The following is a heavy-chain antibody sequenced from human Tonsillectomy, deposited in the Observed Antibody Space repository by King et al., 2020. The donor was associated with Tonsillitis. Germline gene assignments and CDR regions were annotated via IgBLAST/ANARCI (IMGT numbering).Heavy chain of an antibody. CDR1: GGSFSDYY. J-gene: IGHJ5*02. D-gene: IGHD3-10*01. Sequence: QVQLQQWGAGLLKPSETLSLTCAVYGGSFSDYYWSWIRQPPGKGLEWIGETNHSGSTNYNPSLKSRVTISVDTSKNQFSLTVNSVTAADTAVYYCASISEGHYHGTCAHNASNCFDPWGQGTLVTVSS. CDR2: TNHSGST. CDR3: ASISEGHYHGTCAHNASNCFDP. V-gene: IGHV4-34*01.